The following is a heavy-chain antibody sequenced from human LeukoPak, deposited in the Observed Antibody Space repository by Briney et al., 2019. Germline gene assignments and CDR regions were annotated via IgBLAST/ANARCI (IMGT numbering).Heavy chain of an antibody. CDR3: AKDISRGYSYGPFDY. V-gene: IGHV3-43*02. J-gene: IGHJ4*02. CDR2: ISGDGGST. D-gene: IGHD5-18*01. Sequence: PGGSLRLSCAASGFTFDDYAMHWVRQAPGKGLEWVSLISGDGGSTYYADSVKGRFTISRDNSKNSLYLQMNSLRTEDTALYYCAKDISRGYSYGPFDYWGQGTLVTVSS. CDR1: GFTFDDYA.